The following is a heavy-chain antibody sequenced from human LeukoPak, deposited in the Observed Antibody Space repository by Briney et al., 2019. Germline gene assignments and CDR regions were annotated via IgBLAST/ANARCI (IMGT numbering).Heavy chain of an antibody. CDR3: AKDRASLATTHYDY. CDR2: ISGSGGST. CDR1: GFTFSSYA. D-gene: IGHD5-12*01. Sequence: GGSLRLSCAASGFTFSSYAMSWVRQAPGKGLEWVSAISGSGGSTYYADSVKGRLTISRDNSKNTLYLQMNGLRAEDTAVYYCAKDRASLATTHYDYWGQGTLVTVSS. V-gene: IGHV3-23*01. J-gene: IGHJ4*02.